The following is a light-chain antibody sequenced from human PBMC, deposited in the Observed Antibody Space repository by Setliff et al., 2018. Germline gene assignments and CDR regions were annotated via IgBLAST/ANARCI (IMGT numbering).Light chain of an antibody. Sequence: QSVLGQPPSASGTPGQRVTISCSGSSSNIGVNVVNWYQYLPGTSPKLLIYNNYQRPSGVPDRFSGSKPGSSASLAISGLQSEDEADYYCAVWDNGLKGYVFGTGTKV. V-gene: IGLV1-44*01. J-gene: IGLJ1*01. CDR3: AVWDNGLKGYV. CDR2: NNY. CDR1: SSNIGVNV.